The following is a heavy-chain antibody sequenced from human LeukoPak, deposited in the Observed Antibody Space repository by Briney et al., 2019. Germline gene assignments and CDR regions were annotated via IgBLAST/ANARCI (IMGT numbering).Heavy chain of an antibody. Sequence: SETLSLTCTVSGGSVSSPNSYWSWIRQPPGKGLEWIGNVYYIGTTSYNSSLKSRVTTSVDTSQNQFSLEVTSMTAADTAVYYCARNTSSSPWFDPWGQGTLVTVSS. J-gene: IGHJ5*02. D-gene: IGHD6-6*01. CDR2: VYYIGTT. CDR1: GGSVSSPNSY. V-gene: IGHV4-61*01. CDR3: ARNTSSSPWFDP.